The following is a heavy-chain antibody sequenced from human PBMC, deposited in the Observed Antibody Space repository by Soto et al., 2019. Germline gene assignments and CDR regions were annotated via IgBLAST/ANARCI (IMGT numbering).Heavy chain of an antibody. CDR3: ARHHSDSSGYRSSFKGDFDY. J-gene: IGHJ4*02. CDR1: GGTFSSYA. CDR2: IIPIFGTA. D-gene: IGHD3-22*01. V-gene: IGHV1-69*13. Sequence: SVKVSCKASGGTFSSYAISWVRQAPGQGLEWMGGIIPIFGTANYAQKFQGRVTITADESTSTAYMELSSMRSEDTAVYYCARHHSDSSGYRSSFKGDFDYWGQRPQGTVS.